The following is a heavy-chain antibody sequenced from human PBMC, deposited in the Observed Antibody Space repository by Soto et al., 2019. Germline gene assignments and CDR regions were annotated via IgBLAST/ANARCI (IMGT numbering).Heavy chain of an antibody. CDR1: AFTFSSYS. CDR2: ISSSSRTI. CDR3: ARDPSYYNRNYGLLDY. Sequence: PGGSLSLSCAASAFTFSSYSMNCVRHAPRKGLEWVSYISSSSRTIYYADSVKGRFTISRDNAKNSLYLHMNSLRNADTAVIYCARDPSYYNRNYGLLDYWGQGTLVTLSS. J-gene: IGHJ4*02. V-gene: IGHV3-48*02. D-gene: IGHD1-7*01.